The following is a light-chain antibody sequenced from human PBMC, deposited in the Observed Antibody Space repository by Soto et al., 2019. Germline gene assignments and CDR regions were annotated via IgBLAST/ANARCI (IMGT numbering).Light chain of an antibody. Sequence: EIVLTQSPATLSLSPGERATLSCRASQSVSSYFAWYQQKPGQAPRLLIYDASNRATGIPARFSGSGSGTDFTLTISSLEPEDFAVYYCQQRSNWPVTIGQGTRVEIK. J-gene: IGKJ1*01. CDR1: QSVSSY. CDR2: DAS. CDR3: QQRSNWPVT. V-gene: IGKV3-11*01.